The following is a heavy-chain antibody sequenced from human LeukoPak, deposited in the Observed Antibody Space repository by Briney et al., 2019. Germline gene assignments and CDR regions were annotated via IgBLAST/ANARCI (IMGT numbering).Heavy chain of an antibody. CDR1: GGSFSGYY. J-gene: IGHJ5*02. V-gene: IGHV4-34*01. Sequence: SETLSLTCAVYGGSFSGYYWSWIRQPPGKGLEWIGEINHSGSTNYNPSLKSRVTISVDKSKNQFSLKLSSVTAADTAVYYCARDECSSTSCSNWFDPWGQGTLVTVSS. D-gene: IGHD2-2*01. CDR2: INHSGST. CDR3: ARDECSSTSCSNWFDP.